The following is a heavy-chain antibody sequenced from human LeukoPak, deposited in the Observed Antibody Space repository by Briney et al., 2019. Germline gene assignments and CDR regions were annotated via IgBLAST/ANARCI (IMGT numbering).Heavy chain of an antibody. V-gene: IGHV1-69*13. D-gene: IGHD5-18*01. CDR3: ARDLLRGYSYGYADY. J-gene: IGHJ4*02. CDR2: IIPIFGTA. Sequence: GASVKVSCKASGGTFSSYAISWVRQAPGQGLEWMGGIIPIFGTANYAQKFQGRVTITADESTSTAYMELSSLRSEDTAVYYCARDLLRGYSYGYADYWGQGTLVTVSS. CDR1: GGTFSSYA.